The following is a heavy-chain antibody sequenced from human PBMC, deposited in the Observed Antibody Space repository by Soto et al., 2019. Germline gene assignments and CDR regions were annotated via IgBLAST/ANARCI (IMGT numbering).Heavy chain of an antibody. J-gene: IGHJ6*02. CDR1: GASVSGQY. Sequence: SSETLSLTCAVSGASVSGQYWSWIRQPPGKGLEWVGEIIPTGSTTYNPSLKSRLSFSLDTSKNHFSLNLSSVSVADTAVYYCARGGITMAWNYYYYGMDVWGQGTTVTV. D-gene: IGHD3-10*01. V-gene: IGHV4-34*01. CDR2: IIPTGST. CDR3: ARGGITMAWNYYYYGMDV.